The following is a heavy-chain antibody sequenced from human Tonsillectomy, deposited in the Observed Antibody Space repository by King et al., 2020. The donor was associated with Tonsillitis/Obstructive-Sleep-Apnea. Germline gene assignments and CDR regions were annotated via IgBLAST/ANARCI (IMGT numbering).Heavy chain of an antibody. D-gene: IGHD1-26*01. CDR3: ARVGYSGSYSTLNDAFDS. CDR1: GGSISSSNW. Sequence: QLQESGPGLVKPSGTLSLTCAVSGGSISSSNWWSWVRQPPRKGLEWIGEIYHSGCSNYNPSPKSRVTISVDKSKNQFPLKLSSVTAADTAVYYCARVGYSGSYSTLNDAFDSWGQGTMVTVSS. J-gene: IGHJ3*02. V-gene: IGHV4-4*02. CDR2: IYHSGCS.